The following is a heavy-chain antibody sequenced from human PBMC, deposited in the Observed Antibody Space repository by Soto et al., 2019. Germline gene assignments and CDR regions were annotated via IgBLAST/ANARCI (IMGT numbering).Heavy chain of an antibody. Sequence: EVQLVESGGGLVQPGGSLRLSCAASGFTFSSYWMSWVRQAPGKGLEWVANINQDGSEKYYVDSVKGRFTISRDNAKNSLYLQMNSLRAEDTAMYYCARSAIAAREEKYYYGMDVWGQGTTVTVSS. CDR1: GFTFSSYW. V-gene: IGHV3-7*03. D-gene: IGHD6-6*01. J-gene: IGHJ6*02. CDR2: INQDGSEK. CDR3: ARSAIAAREEKYYYGMDV.